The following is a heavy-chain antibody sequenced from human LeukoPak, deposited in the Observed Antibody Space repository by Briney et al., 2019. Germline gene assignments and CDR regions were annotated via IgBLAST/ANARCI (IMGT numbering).Heavy chain of an antibody. D-gene: IGHD1-26*01. J-gene: IGHJ4*02. CDR1: GGSFRGNY. Sequence: PSGTLSLTCALYGGSFRGNYWSWIRQHPGKGLEWIGEINHSGSTNYNPSLKSRVTISVDTSKNQFSLKLSSVTAADTAVYYCARGEWELGYWGQGTLVTVSS. V-gene: IGHV4-34*01. CDR3: ARGEWELGY. CDR2: INHSGST.